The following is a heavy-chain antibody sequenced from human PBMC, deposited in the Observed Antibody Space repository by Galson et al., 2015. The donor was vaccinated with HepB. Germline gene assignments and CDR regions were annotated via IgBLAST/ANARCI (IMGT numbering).Heavy chain of an antibody. CDR2: IKEDGGEK. J-gene: IGHJ3*02. CDR3: ARDYLSAFDI. V-gene: IGHV3-7*01. Sequence: SLRLSCAASEFTFSTYWMTWVRQAPGKGLEWVANIKEDGGEKYYADSVKGRFTISRDNSKNTLYLQMNSLRAEDTAVYYCARDYLSAFDIWGQGTMVTVSS. CDR1: EFTFSTYW.